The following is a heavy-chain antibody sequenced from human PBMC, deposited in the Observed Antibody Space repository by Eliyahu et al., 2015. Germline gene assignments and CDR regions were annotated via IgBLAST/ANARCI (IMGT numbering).Heavy chain of an antibody. CDR1: XFPFSSYA. CDR2: ISGSGGST. J-gene: IGHJ4*02. Sequence: EVQLVXSGXGLVXPGGSLRLSXAXSXFPFSSYAMSWVRQAPGKGLEWVSAISGSGGSTYYADSVKGRFTISRDNSKNTLYLQMNSLRAEDTAVYYCAKGVNSGWYMYDYWGQGTLVTVSS. CDR3: AKGVNSGWYMYDY. V-gene: IGHV3-23*04. D-gene: IGHD6-19*01.